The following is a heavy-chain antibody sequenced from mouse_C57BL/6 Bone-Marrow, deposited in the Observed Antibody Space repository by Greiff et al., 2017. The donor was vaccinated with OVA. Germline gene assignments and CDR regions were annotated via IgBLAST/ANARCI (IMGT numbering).Heavy chain of an antibody. CDR3: ARFITTVVGNFDY. J-gene: IGHJ2*01. D-gene: IGHD1-1*01. Sequence: QVQLQQPGAELVKPGASVKLSCKASGYTFTSYWMHWVKQRPGQGLEWIGMIHPNSGSTNYNEKFKSKATLTVDKSSSTAYMQLSSLTSEDSAVYYCARFITTVVGNFDYWGQGTTLTVSS. CDR2: IHPNSGST. CDR1: GYTFTSYW. V-gene: IGHV1-64*01.